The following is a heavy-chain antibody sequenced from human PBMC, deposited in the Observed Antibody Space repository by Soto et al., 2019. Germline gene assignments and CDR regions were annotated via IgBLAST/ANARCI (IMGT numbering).Heavy chain of an antibody. CDR1: GGSISSGDYY. Sequence: SETLSLTCTVSGGSISSGDYYWSWIRQPPGKGLEWIGYIYYSGSTYYNPSLKSRVTISVDTSKNQFSLKLSSVTAADTAVYYCARDQGYDSSGYPRREYYFDYWGQGTLVIVSS. D-gene: IGHD3-22*01. CDR3: ARDQGYDSSGYPRREYYFDY. V-gene: IGHV4-30-4*01. J-gene: IGHJ4*02. CDR2: IYYSGST.